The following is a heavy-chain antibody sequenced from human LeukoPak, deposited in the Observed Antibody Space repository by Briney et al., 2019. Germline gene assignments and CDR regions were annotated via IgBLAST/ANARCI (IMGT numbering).Heavy chain of an antibody. CDR1: GYSFTSYW. V-gene: IGHV5-51*01. J-gene: IGHJ6*02. Sequence: GESLKISCKGSGYSFTSYWIGWVRQMPGKGLEWMGIIYPGDSDTRYSPSFQGQVTISAGKSISTAYLQWSSLKASDTAMYYCARHGYQRNYYYYGMDVWGQGTTVTVSS. CDR3: ARHGYQRNYYYYGMDV. D-gene: IGHD5-18*01. CDR2: IYPGDSDT.